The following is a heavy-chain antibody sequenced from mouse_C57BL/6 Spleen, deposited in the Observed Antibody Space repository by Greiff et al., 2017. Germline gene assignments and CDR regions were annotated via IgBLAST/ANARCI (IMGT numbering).Heavy chain of an antibody. CDR1: GFTFSDYG. CDR2: ISSGSSTI. CDR3: ARAYYGSSSFYYFDY. D-gene: IGHD1-1*01. Sequence: EVKVVESGGGLVKPGGSLKLSCAASGFTFSDYGMHWVRQAPEKGLEWVAYISSGSSTIYYADTVKGRFTISRDNAKNTLFLQMTSLRSEDTAMYYCARAYYGSSSFYYFDYWGQGTTLTVSS. V-gene: IGHV5-17*01. J-gene: IGHJ2*01.